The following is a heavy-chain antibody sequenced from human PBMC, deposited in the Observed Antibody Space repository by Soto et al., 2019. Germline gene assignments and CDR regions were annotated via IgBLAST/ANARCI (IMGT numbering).Heavy chain of an antibody. J-gene: IGHJ6*02. CDR2: IFYSGST. Sequence: QLQLQESGPGLVKPSETLSLTCTVSGGSISSSSYYWGWIRQPPGKGLEWIGSIFYSGSTYYNPXLRGRVTISVDXSXNXXSLKLSSVTAADTAVYYCARHLTYCSAGSCYSDFPYYGMDVWGQGTTVTVSS. CDR1: GGSISSSSYY. V-gene: IGHV4-39*01. CDR3: ARHLTYCSAGSCYSDFPYYGMDV. D-gene: IGHD2-15*01.